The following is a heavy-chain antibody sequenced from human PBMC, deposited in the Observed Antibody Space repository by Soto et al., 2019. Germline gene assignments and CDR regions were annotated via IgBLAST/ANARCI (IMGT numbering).Heavy chain of an antibody. V-gene: IGHV3-7*01. J-gene: IGHJ4*02. CDR1: GFTFSDYW. D-gene: IGHD2-21*02. CDR2: IKVDGSDK. Sequence: EVHLVESGGGLVQPGGSLRLSCAASGFTFSDYWMSWVRQAPGKGLEWVANIKVDGSDKNYVDSMKGRFIISRDNAKNSLYLQTNSLRAEDTAVYYCARGGGNSDYWGQGTLVTVSS. CDR3: ARGGGNSDY.